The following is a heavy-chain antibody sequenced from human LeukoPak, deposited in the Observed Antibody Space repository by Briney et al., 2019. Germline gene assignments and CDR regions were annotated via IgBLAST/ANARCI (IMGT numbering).Heavy chain of an antibody. CDR3: AREGGNFYDHYFDY. V-gene: IGHV4-31*03. D-gene: IGHD5/OR15-5a*01. CDR1: GGSFSSGGYY. CDR2: IYYSGST. Sequence: SETLSLTCTVSGGSFSSGGYYWSWIRQHPGKGLEWIGYIYYSGSTYYNPSLKSRVTISVDTSKNQFSLKLSSVTAADTAVYYCAREGGNFYDHYFDYWGQGTLVTVSS. J-gene: IGHJ4*02.